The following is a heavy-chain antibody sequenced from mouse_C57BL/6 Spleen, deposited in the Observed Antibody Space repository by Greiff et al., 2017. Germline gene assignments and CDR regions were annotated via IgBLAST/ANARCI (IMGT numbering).Heavy chain of an antibody. CDR3: TTMTTAVDY. D-gene: IGHD1-2*01. CDR1: GFYIKDYY. Sequence: EVQLQQSGAELVRPGASVKLSCTASGFYIKDYYMHWVKQRPEQGLEWLGRIDPEDGAAAYAPKFQGKATMTADPSYNTANLHRSSLTSEDTAVYYSTTMTTAVDYWGQGTTLTVSS. V-gene: IGHV14-1*01. J-gene: IGHJ2*01. CDR2: IDPEDGAA.